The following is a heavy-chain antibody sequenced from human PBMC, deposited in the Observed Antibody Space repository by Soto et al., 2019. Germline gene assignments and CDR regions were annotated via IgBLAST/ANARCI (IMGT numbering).Heavy chain of an antibody. V-gene: IGHV1-46*01. D-gene: IGHD1-20*01. CDR1: GYTFPTYY. J-gene: IGHJ3*02. CDR3: ARAYNWNLRAFDI. Sequence: ASVKVSCKASGYTFPTYYIHWVRQAPGQGLEWMGIINPSGGSTTYAQKFQGRVTMTRDTSTSTAYMELSSLRSEDTAVYYCARAYNWNLRAFDIWGQGTMVTVSS. CDR2: INPSGGST.